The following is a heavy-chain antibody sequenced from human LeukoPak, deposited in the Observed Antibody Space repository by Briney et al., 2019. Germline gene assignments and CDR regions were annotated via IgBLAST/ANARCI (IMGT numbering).Heavy chain of an antibody. CDR1: GYTFIKYC. V-gene: IGHV1-18*01. Sequence: SMKVSCKASGYTFIKYCISWVRQAPGQGLEWVGGITAAHKDTSYAQKFQGRVTVTTDTSTNTASMELRSLRSDDTAVYYCAISYNYDSSPYFDEAFDIWGQGTEVTVSS. CDR3: AISYNYDSSPYFDEAFDI. CDR2: ITAAHKDT. J-gene: IGHJ3*02. D-gene: IGHD3-22*01.